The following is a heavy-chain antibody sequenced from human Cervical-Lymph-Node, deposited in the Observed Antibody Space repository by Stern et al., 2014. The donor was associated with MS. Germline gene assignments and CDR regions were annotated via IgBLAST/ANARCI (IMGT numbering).Heavy chain of an antibody. CDR3: ALRRSYYVY. V-gene: IGHV1-69*01. J-gene: IGHJ4*02. D-gene: IGHD4-11*01. CDR2: LIPFFGAT. Sequence: VQLVQSGSEVKKPGSSVKVSCKPSGDTFSSYALSWVRQAPGQGLEWVGGLIPFFGATRYAQKLQGRVTITPEESTGTAFMELRNLTSDDTAVYYCALRRSYYVYWGQGTLISVSS. CDR1: GDTFSSYA.